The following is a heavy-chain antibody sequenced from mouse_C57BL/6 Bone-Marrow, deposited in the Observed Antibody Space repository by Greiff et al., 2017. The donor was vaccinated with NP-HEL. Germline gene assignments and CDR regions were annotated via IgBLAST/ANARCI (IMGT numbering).Heavy chain of an antibody. Sequence: EVKVVESGGDLVKPGGSLTLSCAASGFTFSSYGMSWVRQTPDKRLEWVATISSGGSYTYYPDSVKGRFTISRDNAKNTLYLQMSSLKSEDTAMYYCARGYYWGQGTTLTVSS. V-gene: IGHV5-6*01. CDR3: ARGYY. CDR1: GFTFSSYG. CDR2: ISSGGSYT. J-gene: IGHJ2*01.